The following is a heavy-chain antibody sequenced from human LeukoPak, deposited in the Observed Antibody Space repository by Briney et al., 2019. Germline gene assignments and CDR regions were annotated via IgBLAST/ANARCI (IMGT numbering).Heavy chain of an antibody. Sequence: GGSLRLSCAASGFTVSSNYMSWVRQAPGKGLEWVSGVSGSGGSAYYADSVKGRFTISRDNSKNTLYLQMNSLRAEDTAVYYCAKGTMVRGVPSDYWGQGTLVTVSS. J-gene: IGHJ4*02. V-gene: IGHV3-23*01. CDR3: AKGTMVRGVPSDY. CDR1: GFTVSSNY. D-gene: IGHD3-10*01. CDR2: VSGSGGSA.